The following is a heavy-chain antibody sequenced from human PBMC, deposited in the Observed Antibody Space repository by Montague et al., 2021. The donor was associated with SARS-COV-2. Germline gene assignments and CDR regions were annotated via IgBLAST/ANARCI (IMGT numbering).Heavy chain of an antibody. CDR1: SGSIISSGYY. V-gene: IGHV4-39*02. J-gene: IGHJ4*02. CDR3: ARGMIRGVTTPFDY. Sequence: SETRSLTCSVSSGSIISSGYYWGWIRQPPGKELEWIGNIYYSGTTYYNPSLQSRGTISVDTSKNHLFLRLSSVTAADTAVYFCARGMIRGVTTPFDYWGQGSQVTVSS. D-gene: IGHD3-10*01. CDR2: IYYSGTT.